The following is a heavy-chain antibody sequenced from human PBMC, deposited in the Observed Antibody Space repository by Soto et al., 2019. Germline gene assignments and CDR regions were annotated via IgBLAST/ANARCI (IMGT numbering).Heavy chain of an antibody. CDR2: LVVGTGNT. CDR3: ATGAYCSGGSCSDYYYYYYGMDL. Sequence: SVKVSCKTSGFTFRSSSVQWVRQARGQRLEWIGWLVVGTGNTNYAQKFQQRVTISSDRSTNTVSMELSSLTSEDTAVYYCATGAYCSGGSCSDYYYYYYGMDLWGQGTTVTVSS. CDR1: GFTFRSSS. V-gene: IGHV1-58*01. D-gene: IGHD2-15*01. J-gene: IGHJ6*02.